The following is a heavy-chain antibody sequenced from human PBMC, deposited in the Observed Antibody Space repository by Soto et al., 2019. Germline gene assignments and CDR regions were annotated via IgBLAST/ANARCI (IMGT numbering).Heavy chain of an antibody. J-gene: IGHJ4*02. CDR3: GPLGNFGVVMGH. Sequence: GGSLRLSCAASGFTFTTYWMHWVRQAPGKGLVWVSRISRDGIGTTYAESVKGRFTISRDNTKNTLYLQMNSLRVEDTAVYYCGPLGNFGVVMGHWGQGTLVTVSS. CDR1: GFTFTTYW. CDR2: ISRDGIGT. V-gene: IGHV3-74*03. D-gene: IGHD3-3*01.